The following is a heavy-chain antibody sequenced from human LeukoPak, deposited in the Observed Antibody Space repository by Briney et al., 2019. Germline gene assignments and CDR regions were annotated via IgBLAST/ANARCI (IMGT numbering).Heavy chain of an antibody. J-gene: IGHJ4*02. Sequence: SETLSLTCAVYGGSLSGYYWSWIRQPPGKGLEWIGEINHSGSTNYKPSLKSRVTISIDTSKNQFSLKLSSVTAADTAVYYCARGDFGDYGDYWGQGTLVTVSS. D-gene: IGHD4-17*01. CDR1: GGSLSGYY. V-gene: IGHV4-34*01. CDR2: INHSGST. CDR3: ARGDFGDYGDY.